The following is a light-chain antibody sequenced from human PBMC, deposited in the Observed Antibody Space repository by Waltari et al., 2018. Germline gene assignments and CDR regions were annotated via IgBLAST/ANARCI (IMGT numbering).Light chain of an antibody. Sequence: SYELTQPPSVSVSPGQTARITCPGDALPKKYAYWYQQKSGQAPVLVIYEDNKRPSGIPERFSGSSSGTMATLTISGAQVEDEADYYCFSTDSSGVFGGGTKLTVL. CDR2: EDN. CDR3: FSTDSSGV. V-gene: IGLV3-10*01. CDR1: ALPKKY. J-gene: IGLJ2*01.